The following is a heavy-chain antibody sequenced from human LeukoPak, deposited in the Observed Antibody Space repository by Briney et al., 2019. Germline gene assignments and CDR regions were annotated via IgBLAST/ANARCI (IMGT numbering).Heavy chain of an antibody. CDR2: IYPGDFDT. CDR1: GYSFTSYW. D-gene: IGHD2-2*01. J-gene: IGHJ6*02. CDR3: ARLGCSSTSCYYYGMDV. Sequence: GESLKISCKGSGYSFTSYWTAWVRQMPGKGLEWMGIIYPGDFDTRYSPSFQGQVTISADKSISTAYLQWSSLKASDTAMYYCARLGCSSTSCYYYGMDVWGQGTTVTVSS. V-gene: IGHV5-51*01.